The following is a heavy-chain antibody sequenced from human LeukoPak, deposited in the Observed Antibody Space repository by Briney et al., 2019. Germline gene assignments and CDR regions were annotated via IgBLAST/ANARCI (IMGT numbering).Heavy chain of an antibody. CDR2: IYYSGST. CDR3: ARGGYCSSTSCFTIWNYYYYGMDV. CDR1: GGSISSYY. J-gene: IGHJ6*02. Sequence: PSETLSLTCTVSGGSISSYYWSWIRQPPGKGLEWIGYIYYSGSTNYNPSLKSRVTISVDTSKNQFSLKLSSVTAADTAVYYCARGGYCSSTSCFTIWNYYYYGMDVWGQGTTVTVSS. D-gene: IGHD2-2*01. V-gene: IGHV4-59*01.